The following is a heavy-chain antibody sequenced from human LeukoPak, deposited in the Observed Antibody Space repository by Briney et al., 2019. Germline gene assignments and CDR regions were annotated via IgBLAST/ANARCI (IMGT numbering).Heavy chain of an antibody. CDR2: IYYSGST. CDR3: ARRMATEIDY. J-gene: IGHJ4*02. Sequence: PSETLSLTCTVSGGSISSSSYYWGWIRQPPGKGPEWIGSIYYSGSTYYNPSLKSRVTISVDTSKNQFSLKLSSVTAADTAVYYCARRMATEIDYWGQGTLVTVSS. D-gene: IGHD5-24*01. CDR1: GGSISSSSYY. V-gene: IGHV4-39*01.